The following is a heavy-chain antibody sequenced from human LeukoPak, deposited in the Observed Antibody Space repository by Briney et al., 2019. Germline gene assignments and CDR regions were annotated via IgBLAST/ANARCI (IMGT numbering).Heavy chain of an antibody. CDR1: GGSISSGSYY. Sequence: PSETLSLTCSVSGGSISSGSYYWSWIRQPAGKGLEWIGRIYTSGSTNYNPSLKSRVTIPVDTSKNQFSLKLSSVTAADTAVYYCARDRSGSYDWYFDLWGRGTLVTVSS. J-gene: IGHJ2*01. CDR2: IYTSGST. V-gene: IGHV4-61*02. D-gene: IGHD1-26*01. CDR3: ARDRSGSYDWYFDL.